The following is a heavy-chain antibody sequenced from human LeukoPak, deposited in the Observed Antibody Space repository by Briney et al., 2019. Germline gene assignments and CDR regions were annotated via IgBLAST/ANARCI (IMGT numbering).Heavy chain of an antibody. CDR2: IYYSGRT. CDR3: ARSRDNWFDP. Sequence: PSETLSLTCTVSGVSITDATYYWGWIRQPPGKGLEWIGNIYYSGRTYYNPSLKSRVTISADTSKNHFFLRVTSVTDADTAVYYCARSRDNWFDPWGQGTLVTVSS. J-gene: IGHJ5*02. V-gene: IGHV4-39*07. CDR1: GVSITDATYY.